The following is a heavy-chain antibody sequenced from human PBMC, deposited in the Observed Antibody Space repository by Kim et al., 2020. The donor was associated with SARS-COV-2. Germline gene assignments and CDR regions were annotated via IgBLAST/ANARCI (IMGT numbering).Heavy chain of an antibody. Sequence: GGSLRLSCAASGFTFDDYAMHWVRQAPGKGLEWVSGISWNSGSIGYADSVKGRFTISRDNAKNSLYLQMNSLRAEDTALYYCAKDYVRYTYSSSWLNWFDPWGQGTLLTVSS. CDR3: AKDYVRYTYSSSWLNWFDP. J-gene: IGHJ5*02. CDR2: ISWNSGSI. D-gene: IGHD6-13*01. CDR1: GFTFDDYA. V-gene: IGHV3-9*01.